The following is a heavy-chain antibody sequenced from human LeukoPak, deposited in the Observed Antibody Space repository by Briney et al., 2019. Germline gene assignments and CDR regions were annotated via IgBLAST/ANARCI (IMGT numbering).Heavy chain of an antibody. Sequence: ASVKVSCKASGYTFASYAMHWVRQAPGQRLEWMGWSNAGNGNTKYSQEFQGRVTITRDTSASTAYMELSSLRSEDMAVYYCARAYNYYDSSGYYLGYYFDYWGQGTLVTVSS. V-gene: IGHV1-3*02. D-gene: IGHD3-22*01. J-gene: IGHJ4*02. CDR2: SNAGNGNT. CDR1: GYTFASYA. CDR3: ARAYNYYDSSGYYLGYYFDY.